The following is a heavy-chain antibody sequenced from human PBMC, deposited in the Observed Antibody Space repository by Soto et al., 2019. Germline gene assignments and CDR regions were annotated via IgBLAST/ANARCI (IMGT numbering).Heavy chain of an antibody. V-gene: IGHV1-58*01. CDR2: IVVGSGNT. CDR1: GFTFTSSA. CDR3: AANPRHKYYYDSSGYPMAFDV. Sequence: XAVKVSCKASGFTFTSSAVQWVRQAGGQRLEWIGWIVVGSGNTNYAQKFQERVTITRDMSTSTAYMELSSLRSEDTAVYYCAANPRHKYYYDSSGYPMAFDVWSQGRIVTV. D-gene: IGHD3-22*01. J-gene: IGHJ3*01.